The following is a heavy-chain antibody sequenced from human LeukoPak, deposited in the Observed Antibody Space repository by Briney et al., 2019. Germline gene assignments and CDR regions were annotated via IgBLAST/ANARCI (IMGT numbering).Heavy chain of an antibody. Sequence: GGSLRRSCAASGFTFSTSWMHWVRQAPGKGLEWDSHVSTDGSTTVYADSVKGRFTISTEKATNTVDLQMKSLRDAATAVYYCARSIGYVESWGQGTLVTVSS. CDR2: VSTDGSTT. J-gene: IGHJ5*02. V-gene: IGHV3-74*01. CDR1: GFTFSTSW. CDR3: ARSIGYVES. D-gene: IGHD5-18*01.